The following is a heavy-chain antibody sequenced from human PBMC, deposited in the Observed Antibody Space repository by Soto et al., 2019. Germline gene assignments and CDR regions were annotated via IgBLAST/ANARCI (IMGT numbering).Heavy chain of an antibody. Sequence: GGSLRLSCAASGFTFSSYWMSWVRQAPGKGLEWVANIKQDGSEKYYVDSVKGRFTISRDNAKNSLYLQMNSLRAEDTAVYYCARDGDYDFWSGYYSFDYWGQGTLVTVSS. D-gene: IGHD3-3*01. CDR2: IKQDGSEK. V-gene: IGHV3-7*05. J-gene: IGHJ4*02. CDR1: GFTFSSYW. CDR3: ARDGDYDFWSGYYSFDY.